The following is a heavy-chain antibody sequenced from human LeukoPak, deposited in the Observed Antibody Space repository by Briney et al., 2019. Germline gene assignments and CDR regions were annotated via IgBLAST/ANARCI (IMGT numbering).Heavy chain of an antibody. D-gene: IGHD3-16*02. Sequence: GGSLRLSCAASGFTFSSYEMNWVRQAPGKGLEWVSYISSSGSTKYYADSVKGRFTISRDNAKNSLYLQMNSLRAEDTAVYYCAKYDYVWGSYRQGNLYYFDYWGQGTLVTVSS. J-gene: IGHJ4*02. CDR2: ISSSGSTK. CDR1: GFTFSSYE. CDR3: AKYDYVWGSYRQGNLYYFDY. V-gene: IGHV3-48*03.